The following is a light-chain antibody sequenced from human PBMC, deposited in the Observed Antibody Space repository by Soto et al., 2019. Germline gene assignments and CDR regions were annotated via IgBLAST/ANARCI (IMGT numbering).Light chain of an antibody. CDR3: QKYNSAPLT. CDR1: LPISNY. V-gene: IGKV1-27*01. CDR2: AAS. Sequence: DIQMTQSPSSLSASVGYRVTITCRASLPISNYVAWYQQKPGKIPNLLIYAASPLQAGVPSRVSGSGSGADFTLTSSSLQPEDVAAYYGQKYNSAPLTFGGGTKVDIK. J-gene: IGKJ4*02.